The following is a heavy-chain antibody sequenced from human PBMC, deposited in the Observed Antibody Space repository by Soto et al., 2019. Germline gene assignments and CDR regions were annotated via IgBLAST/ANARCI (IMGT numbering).Heavy chain of an antibody. J-gene: IGHJ4*02. CDR3: ARDSPYDSSGYYYL. D-gene: IGHD3-22*01. V-gene: IGHV3-11*06. Sequence: PGGSLRLSCAASGFTFSDYYMSWIRQAPGKGLEWVSYISSSSSYTNYADSVKGRFTISRDDAKNSLYLQMNSLRAEDTAVYYCARDSPYDSSGYYYLWGQGTLVTVSS. CDR1: GFTFSDYY. CDR2: ISSSSSYT.